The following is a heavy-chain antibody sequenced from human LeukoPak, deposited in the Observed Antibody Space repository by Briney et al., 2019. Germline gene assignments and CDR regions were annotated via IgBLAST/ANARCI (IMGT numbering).Heavy chain of an antibody. D-gene: IGHD6-13*01. Sequence: ASLRVSCKASRYIFTSYYIHSVPQAPGQGLEWRGWINPNNGGTKYAQKFQGRVTLTSDTSISTAYMELSRLRSDDTAMYYCARDRGSSWFADYWGQGTLVTVSS. CDR1: RYIFTSYY. CDR3: ARDRGSSWFADY. V-gene: IGHV1-2*02. CDR2: INPNNGGT. J-gene: IGHJ4*02.